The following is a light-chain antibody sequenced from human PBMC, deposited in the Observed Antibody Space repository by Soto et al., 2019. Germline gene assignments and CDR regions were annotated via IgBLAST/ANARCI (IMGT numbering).Light chain of an antibody. Sequence: QSALTQPASVSGSPGQSITISCTGTSSDIGAYNFVSWYQQHPGKAPKLMLYDVNIRPSGASNRFSGSKSGNTASLTISGLQAEDEADYYCTSRTTSTTMISGGGTKLTVL. CDR3: TSRTTSTTMI. J-gene: IGLJ2*01. CDR2: DVN. CDR1: SSDIGAYNF. V-gene: IGLV2-14*03.